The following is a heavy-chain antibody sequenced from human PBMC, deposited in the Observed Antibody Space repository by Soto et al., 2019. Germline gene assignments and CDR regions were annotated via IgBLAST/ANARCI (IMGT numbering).Heavy chain of an antibody. J-gene: IGHJ4*02. V-gene: IGHV3-23*01. CDR1: GFSFSNYA. D-gene: IGHD4-4*01. CDR3: AKDLIDYSISYFDY. Sequence: GSLRLSCATSGFSFSNYAMSWVRQAPGKGLEWVAGITSTGYTYYVESLKGRFTISRDNSKNTVSLQMNSLRAEDTAVYYCAKDLIDYSISYFDYWGQGTLVTVSS. CDR2: ITSTGYT.